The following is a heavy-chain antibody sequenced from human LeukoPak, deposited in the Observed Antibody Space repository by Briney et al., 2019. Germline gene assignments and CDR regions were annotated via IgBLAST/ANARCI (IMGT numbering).Heavy chain of an antibody. V-gene: IGHV3-9*01. CDR2: IRWNSGSI. J-gene: IGHJ4*02. Sequence: GRSLRLSCAASGFTFDDYAMHWVRQAPGKGLEWVSGIRWNSGSIGYADSVKGRFTISRDNAKNSLYLQMNSLRAEDTALYYCAKDMNTYYYGSGSYYEGSFDYWGQGTLVTVSS. CDR1: GFTFDDYA. CDR3: AKDMNTYYYGSGSYYEGSFDY. D-gene: IGHD3-10*01.